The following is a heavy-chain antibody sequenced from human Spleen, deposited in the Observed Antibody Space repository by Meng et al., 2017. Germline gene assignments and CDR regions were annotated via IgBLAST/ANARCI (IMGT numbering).Heavy chain of an antibody. CDR3: ARKAGNCISTTCYSLDY. Sequence: SVKVSCKASGYRFTGVYMHWVRQAPGQGLEWMGGINAVFGTTNYAQKFQDRVTITSDESTSTVYMELTRLTSEDTAVYFCARKAGNCISTTCYSLDYWGQGTLVTVSS. CDR1: GYRFTGVY. CDR2: INAVFGTT. V-gene: IGHV1-69*13. D-gene: IGHD2-2*01. J-gene: IGHJ4*02.